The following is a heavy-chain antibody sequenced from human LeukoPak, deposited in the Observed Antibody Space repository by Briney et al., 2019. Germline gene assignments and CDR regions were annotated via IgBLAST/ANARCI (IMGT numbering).Heavy chain of an antibody. J-gene: IGHJ4*02. V-gene: IGHV3-48*04. CDR3: ARMRDGYMGRYYFDY. CDR1: GFTFSSYS. CDR2: ISSSSSTI. D-gene: IGHD5-24*01. Sequence: GSLRLSCAASGFTFSSYSMNWVRQAPGKGLEWVSYISSSSSTIYYADSVKGRFTISRDNAKNSLYLQMNSLRAEDTAVYYCARMRDGYMGRYYFDYWGQGTLVTVSS.